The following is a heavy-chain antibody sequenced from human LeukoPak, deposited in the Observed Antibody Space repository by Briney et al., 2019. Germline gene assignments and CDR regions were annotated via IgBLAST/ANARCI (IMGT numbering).Heavy chain of an antibody. V-gene: IGHV3-23*01. CDR1: GFIFSSYA. Sequence: GGSLRLSCAASGFIFSSYAMNWVRQAPGKGLEWVSSINESGGTTYYADSVKGRFTISRDSSKNTLYLQMNSLRAEDTAVYYCAKGVGATPFDYWGQGTLVTVSS. D-gene: IGHD1-26*01. J-gene: IGHJ4*02. CDR3: AKGVGATPFDY. CDR2: INESGGTT.